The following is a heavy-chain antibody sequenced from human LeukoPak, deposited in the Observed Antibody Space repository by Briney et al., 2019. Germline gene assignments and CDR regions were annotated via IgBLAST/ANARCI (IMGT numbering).Heavy chain of an antibody. CDR1: GFTFSSYS. CDR2: ISSSSSYI. Sequence: PGGSLRLSCAASGFTFSSYSTNWVRQAPGKGLEWVSSISSSSSYIYYADSVKGRFTISRDNAKNSLYLQMNSLRAEDTAVYYCAREGYDILTGYHYGMDVWGKGTTVTVSS. J-gene: IGHJ6*04. V-gene: IGHV3-21*01. CDR3: AREGYDILTGYHYGMDV. D-gene: IGHD3-9*01.